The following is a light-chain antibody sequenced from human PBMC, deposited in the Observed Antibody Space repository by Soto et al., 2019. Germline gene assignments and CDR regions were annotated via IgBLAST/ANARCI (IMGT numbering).Light chain of an antibody. CDR1: QSVSSY. J-gene: IGKJ1*01. CDR2: DAS. Sequence: EIVMAQSPATLSVSPGERVTLSCRASQSVSSYLAWYQQKPGQAPRLLIYDASNRATGIPARFSGSGSGTEFTLTISSLQPDDFATYYCQQYQSSWTFGQGTKVDI. CDR3: QQYQSSWT. V-gene: IGKV3D-15*01.